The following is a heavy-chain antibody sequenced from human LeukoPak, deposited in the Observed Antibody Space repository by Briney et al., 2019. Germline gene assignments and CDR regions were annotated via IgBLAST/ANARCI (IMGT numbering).Heavy chain of an antibody. J-gene: IGHJ4*02. Sequence: ASVKVSCKASGYTFTGHYLHWVRQAPGQGLEWMGWIDPNSGGTSYAQKFRGRVTMTRDTSISTAYMELSSLRSDDTAVYYCARHPNLDYWGQGTLVTVSS. CDR1: GYTFTGHY. V-gene: IGHV1-2*02. CDR2: IDPNSGGT. CDR3: ARHPNLDY.